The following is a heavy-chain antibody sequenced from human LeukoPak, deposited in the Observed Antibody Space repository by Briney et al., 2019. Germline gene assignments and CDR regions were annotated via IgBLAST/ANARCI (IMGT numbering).Heavy chain of an antibody. CDR2: MYSGNKT. CDR3: ARDGGSRGYTYGQGAFDI. Sequence: GGSLRLSCAASGFSVSSNYMNWVRQAPGKGLEWVSLMYSGNKTSYADSVKGRFTISRDNFKNTFYLQVNSLRAEDTAVYYCARDGGSRGYTYGQGAFDIWGQGTMVTVSS. J-gene: IGHJ3*02. V-gene: IGHV3-53*01. D-gene: IGHD5-18*01. CDR1: GFSVSSNY.